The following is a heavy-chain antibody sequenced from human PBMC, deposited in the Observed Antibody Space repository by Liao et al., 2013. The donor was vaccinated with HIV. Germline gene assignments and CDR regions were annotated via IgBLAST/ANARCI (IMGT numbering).Heavy chain of an antibody. CDR3: ARDSMVTRTPPSPTWYFDL. J-gene: IGHJ2*01. D-gene: IGHD2-21*02. CDR1: GDSVSSGSYY. Sequence: QVQLQESGPGLVKPSQTLSLTCTVSGDSVSSGSYYWSWIRQPAGKGLEWIGRIYTSGSTNYNPSLKSRVTISLDTSKDQFSLKLSSVTAADTAVYYCARDSMVTRTPPSPTWYFDLWGRGTLVTVSS. V-gene: IGHV4-61*02. CDR2: IYTSGST.